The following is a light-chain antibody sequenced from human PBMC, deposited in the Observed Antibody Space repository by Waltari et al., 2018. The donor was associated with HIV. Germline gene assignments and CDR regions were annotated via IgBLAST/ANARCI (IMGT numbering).Light chain of an antibody. V-gene: IGLV1-47*01. CDR3: AAWDDSLSGSWV. J-gene: IGLJ3*02. CDR2: RNN. CDR1: SSNPGCTS. Sequence: QSVLTQPPSASGTPGQRVTISCSGSSSNPGCTSVYWSQQLPGTAPKLLIYRNNQRPSGVPDRFSGSKSGTSASLAISGLRSEDEADYYCAAWDDSLSGSWVFGGGTKLTVL.